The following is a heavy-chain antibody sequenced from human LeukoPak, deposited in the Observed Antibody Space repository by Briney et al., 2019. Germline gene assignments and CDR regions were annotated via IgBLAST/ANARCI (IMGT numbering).Heavy chain of an antibody. J-gene: IGHJ4*02. CDR1: GFTFSDYY. CDR3: ATHHGYSGYGYGH. CDR2: ISGSSSNT. V-gene: IGHV3-11*06. D-gene: IGHD5-12*01. Sequence: GGSLRLSCAASGFTFSDYYMSWLRQAPGKGLEWVSYISGSSSNTNYADSVKGRFTISRDNAKNSLYLQMNSLRAEDTAVYYCATHHGYSGYGYGHWGQGTLVTVSS.